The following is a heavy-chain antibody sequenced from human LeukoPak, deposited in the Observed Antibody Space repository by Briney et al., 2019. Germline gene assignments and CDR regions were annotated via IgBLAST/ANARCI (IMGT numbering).Heavy chain of an antibody. CDR3: ASQGYCSSTSCYWDYYYMDV. CDR2: IIPIFGTA. D-gene: IGHD2-2*01. V-gene: IGHV1-69*13. J-gene: IGHJ6*03. Sequence: SVKVSCKASGGTFSSYAISWVRQAPGQGLEWMGGIIPIFGTANYAQKFQGRVTITADESTSTAYMELSSLRSEDTAVYYCASQGYCSSTSCYWDYYYMDVWGKGTTVTVSS. CDR1: GGTFSSYA.